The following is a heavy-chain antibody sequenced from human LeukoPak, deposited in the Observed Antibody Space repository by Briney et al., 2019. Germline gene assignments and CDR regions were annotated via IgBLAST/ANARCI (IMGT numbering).Heavy chain of an antibody. V-gene: IGHV3-30*04. Sequence: GGSLRLSCAASGFTFSSYAMHWVRQAPGRGLEWVAVISYDGSNKYYADSVKGRFTISRDNSKNTLYLQMNSLRAEDTAVYYCANLMEGAFDTWGQGTMVTVPS. CDR2: ISYDGSNK. CDR1: GFTFSSYA. J-gene: IGHJ3*02. D-gene: IGHD3-3*01. CDR3: ANLMEGAFDT.